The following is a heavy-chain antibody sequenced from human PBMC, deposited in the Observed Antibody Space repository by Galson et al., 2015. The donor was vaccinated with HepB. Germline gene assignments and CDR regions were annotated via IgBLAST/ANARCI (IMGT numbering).Heavy chain of an antibody. D-gene: IGHD3-3*01. J-gene: IGHJ6*03. V-gene: IGHV7-4-1*02. CDR3: ARSPLRFLDWLPYYDYYYMDV. CDR2: MNTNTGKP. CDR1: GYTFTDYV. Sequence: PVKVSCKASGYTFTDYVVNWVRQAPGQGLEWMGWMNTNTGKPTYAPGFAGRFVFSLDTSVTTAYLQISSLETDDTAVYYCARSPLRFLDWLPYYDYYYMDVWGEGTTVTVSS.